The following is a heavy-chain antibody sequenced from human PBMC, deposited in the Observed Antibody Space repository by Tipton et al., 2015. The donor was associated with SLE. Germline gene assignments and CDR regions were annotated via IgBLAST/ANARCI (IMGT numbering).Heavy chain of an antibody. CDR1: GGSISSGDYY. D-gene: IGHD3-3*01. CDR2: IYYSGST. CDR3: ARVGFWSGYSIDYFDY. J-gene: IGHJ4*02. Sequence: TLSLTCTVSGGSISSGDYYWSWIRQPPGKGLEWIGSIYYSGSTYYNPSLKSRVTISVDTSKNQFSLKLSSVTAADTAVYYCARVGFWSGYSIDYFDYWGQGTLVTVSS. V-gene: IGHV4-39*07.